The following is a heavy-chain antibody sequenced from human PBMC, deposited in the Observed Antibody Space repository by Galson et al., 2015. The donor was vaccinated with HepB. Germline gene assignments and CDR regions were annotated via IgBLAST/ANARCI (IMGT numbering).Heavy chain of an antibody. V-gene: IGHV3-9*01. D-gene: IGHD2-8*01. CDR2: ISWSSDNI. CDR3: VKDVGSGVLYLGSRFDP. CDR1: GFAFSSFA. J-gene: IGHJ5*02. Sequence: SLRLSCAASGFAFSSFAMHWVRQVPGKGLEWVSGISWSSDNIGYADSVKGRFTISRDNAKSSLYLQMNSLRAEDTALYYCVKDVGSGVLYLGSRFDPWGQGTLVTVAS.